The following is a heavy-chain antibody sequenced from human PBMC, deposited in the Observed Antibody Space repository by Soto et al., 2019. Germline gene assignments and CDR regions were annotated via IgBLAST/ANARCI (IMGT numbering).Heavy chain of an antibody. CDR3: ARLYGSGSRYYYGMDV. V-gene: IGHV4-59*01. CDR1: GGSISSYY. D-gene: IGHD3-10*01. CDR2: IYYSGST. J-gene: IGHJ6*02. Sequence: PSETLSLTCTVSGGSISSYYWSWIRQPPGKGLEWIGYIYYSGSTNYNPSLKSRVTISVDTSKNQFSLKLSSVTAADTAVYYCARLYGSGSRYYYGMDVWGQGTTVTVSS.